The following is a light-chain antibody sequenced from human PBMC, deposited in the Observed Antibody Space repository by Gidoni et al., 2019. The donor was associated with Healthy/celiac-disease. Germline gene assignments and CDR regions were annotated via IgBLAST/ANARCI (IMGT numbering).Light chain of an antibody. CDR1: QSVSSSY. CDR3: QQYGSSLIT. J-gene: IGKJ5*01. V-gene: IGKV3-20*01. CDR2: GAS. Sequence: EIVLTQSPGPLSLSPGERDTLSCRASQSVSSSYLAWYQQKPGQAPRLLIYGASSRATGIPDRFSGSGSGTDFTLTISRLEPEDFAVYYCQQYGSSLITFGQGTRLEIK.